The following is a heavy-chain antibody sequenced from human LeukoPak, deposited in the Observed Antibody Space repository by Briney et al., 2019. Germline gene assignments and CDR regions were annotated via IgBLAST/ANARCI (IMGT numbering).Heavy chain of an antibody. CDR2: IRYDGSNK. J-gene: IGHJ4*02. Sequence: GGSLRLSCAASGFTFSSYGMHWVRQAPGKGLEWVAFIRYDGSNKYYADSVKRRFTISRDNSKNTLYLQMNSLRAEDTAVYYCAKSELSTYYYGSGSFAGADYWGQGTLVTVSS. V-gene: IGHV3-30*02. D-gene: IGHD3-10*01. CDR3: AKSELSTYYYGSGSFAGADY. CDR1: GFTFSSYG.